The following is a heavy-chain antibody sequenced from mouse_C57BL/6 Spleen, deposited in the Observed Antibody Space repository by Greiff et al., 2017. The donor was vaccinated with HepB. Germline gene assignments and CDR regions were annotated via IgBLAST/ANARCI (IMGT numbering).Heavy chain of an antibody. Sequence: QVQLQQPGAELVMPGASVKLSCKASGYTFTSYWMHWVKQRPGQGLEWIGEIDPSDSYTNYNQKFKGKSTLTVDKSSSTAYMQLSSLTSEDSAVYYCARWGYYGSRNYFDYWGQGTTLTVSS. CDR1: GYTFTSYW. CDR3: ARWGYYGSRNYFDY. V-gene: IGHV1-69*01. D-gene: IGHD1-1*01. CDR2: IDPSDSYT. J-gene: IGHJ2*01.